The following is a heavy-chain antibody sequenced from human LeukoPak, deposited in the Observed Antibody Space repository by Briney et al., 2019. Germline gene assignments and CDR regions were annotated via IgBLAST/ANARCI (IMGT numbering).Heavy chain of an antibody. CDR1: GGSISSYY. V-gene: IGHV4-59*01. D-gene: IGHD5-24*01. Sequence: SETLSLTCAVSGGSISSYYWSWIRQPPGKGLEWIGNVYFTGSTKNNPSLTSRVTISIDTSRNQFSLKLSSVTAADTAVYYRARGDGYNYPFDSWGQGTLVTVSS. CDR3: ARGDGYNYPFDS. J-gene: IGHJ4*02. CDR2: VYFTGST.